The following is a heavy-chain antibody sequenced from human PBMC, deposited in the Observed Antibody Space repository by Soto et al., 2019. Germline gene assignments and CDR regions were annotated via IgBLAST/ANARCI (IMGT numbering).Heavy chain of an antibody. Sequence: GGSLRLSCAASGFTFSDYYMSWIRQAPGKGLEWVSYISSSSSYTNYADSVKGRFTISRDNAKNSLYLQMNSLRAEDTAVYYCARHFEYYDPPLAFDIWGQGTMVTVSS. CDR1: GFTFSDYY. V-gene: IGHV3-11*06. CDR3: ARHFEYYDPPLAFDI. J-gene: IGHJ3*02. CDR2: ISSSSSYT. D-gene: IGHD3-3*01.